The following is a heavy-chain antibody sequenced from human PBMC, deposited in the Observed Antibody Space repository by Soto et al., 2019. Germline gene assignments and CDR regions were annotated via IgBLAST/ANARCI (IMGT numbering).Heavy chain of an antibody. CDR2: INTSGGST. CDR1: GYTFTSYY. J-gene: IGHJ5*02. CDR3: ARGPITSIFGVVIIGWFDP. V-gene: IGHV1-46*01. D-gene: IGHD3-3*01. Sequence: QVQLVQSGAEVKKPGASVKVSCMASGYTFTSYYMHWVRQAPGQGLEWMGIINTSGGSTSYAQKFQGRVTMTRDTSTSTGYMELSSLRSEDTAVYYCARGPITSIFGVVIIGWFDPWGQGTLVTVSS.